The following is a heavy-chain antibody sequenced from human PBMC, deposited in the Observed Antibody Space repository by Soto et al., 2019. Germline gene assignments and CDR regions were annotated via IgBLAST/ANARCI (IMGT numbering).Heavy chain of an antibody. CDR1: GYTFTSYD. Sequence: QVQLVQSGAEVKKPGASVKVSCKASGYTFTSYDINWVRQATGQGLEWVGWMNPNSGNTGYAQKFQGRVTMTRNTSISTAYMELSSLRSEDTAVYYCQRGYSGYDENWFDPWGQGTLVTVSS. CDR2: MNPNSGNT. V-gene: IGHV1-8*01. CDR3: QRGYSGYDENWFDP. J-gene: IGHJ5*02. D-gene: IGHD5-12*01.